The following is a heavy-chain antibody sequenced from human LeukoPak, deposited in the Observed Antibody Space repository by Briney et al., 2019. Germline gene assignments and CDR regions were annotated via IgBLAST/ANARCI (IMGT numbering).Heavy chain of an antibody. Sequence: SETLSLTCAVYGGSFSGYYWGWIRQPPGKALEWIGEINPSGRTNYNPSLKSRVTISVDTSKNQFSLKLSSVTAADTAVYYCARGLPGSGSYYYWGQGTLVTVSS. CDR1: GGSFSGYY. CDR2: INPSGRT. D-gene: IGHD3-10*01. J-gene: IGHJ4*02. CDR3: ARGLPGSGSYYY. V-gene: IGHV4-34*01.